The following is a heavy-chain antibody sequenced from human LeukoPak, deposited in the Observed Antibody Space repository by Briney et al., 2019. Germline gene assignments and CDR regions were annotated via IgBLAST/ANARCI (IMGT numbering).Heavy chain of an antibody. D-gene: IGHD5-18*01. CDR1: GFTFTSSA. V-gene: IGHV1-58*01. J-gene: IGHJ4*02. CDR3: AAPSPIQLDY. Sequence: SVKVSCKASGFTFTSSAVQWVRQARGRRLEWIGWIVVGNGNTNYAQMFQGRVTITRDMSTSTAYMELSSLRSEDTAVYYCAAPSPIQLDYWGQGTLVTVSS. CDR2: IVVGNGNT.